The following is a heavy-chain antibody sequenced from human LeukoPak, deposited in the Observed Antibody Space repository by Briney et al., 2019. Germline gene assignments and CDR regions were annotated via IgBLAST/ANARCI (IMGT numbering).Heavy chain of an antibody. J-gene: IGHJ4*02. CDR1: GDSISSSSYY. V-gene: IGHV4-39*01. Sequence: SETLSLTCTVSGDSISSSSYYWGWIRQPPGKGLEWIGSIYYTGSTYHNPSLKSRVTISVDTSKNQFSLKLGSVTAADTAVYYCARQGNVVSDNYDSSGYYPLDYWGREPWSPSPQ. CDR2: IYYTGST. CDR3: ARQGNVVSDNYDSSGYYPLDY. D-gene: IGHD3-22*01.